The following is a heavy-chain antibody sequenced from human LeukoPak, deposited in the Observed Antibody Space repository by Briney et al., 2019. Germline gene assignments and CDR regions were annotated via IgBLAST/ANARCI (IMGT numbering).Heavy chain of an antibody. CDR1: GFTFTSNA. CDR2: ITAGGDTT. V-gene: IGHV3-23*01. CDR3: ASGGLNYCDEIGYAFDI. J-gene: IGHJ3*02. Sequence: GGSLRLSCAASGFTFTSNAMTWVRQAPGKGLECVSAITAGGDTTYYADSVKGRFTISRDNAKNSLYLQMNSLRAEDTALYYCASGGLNYCDEIGYAFDIWGQGTMVTVSS. D-gene: IGHD3-22*01.